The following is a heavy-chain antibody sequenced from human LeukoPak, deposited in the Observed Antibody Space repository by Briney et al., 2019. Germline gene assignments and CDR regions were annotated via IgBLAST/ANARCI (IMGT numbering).Heavy chain of an antibody. V-gene: IGHV3-33*06. CDR1: GFIFSNYG. D-gene: IGHD6-13*01. CDR2: IWYDGSYK. J-gene: IGHJ4*02. Sequence: GGSLRLSCAASGFIFSNYGMHWVRQAPGKGLDWVAVIWYDGSYKYYADSVKGRFTISRDNSKNTLYLQMNSLRAEDTAIYYCAKVVQYTASTGTSLDYWGQGTLVTVSP. CDR3: AKVVQYTASTGTSLDY.